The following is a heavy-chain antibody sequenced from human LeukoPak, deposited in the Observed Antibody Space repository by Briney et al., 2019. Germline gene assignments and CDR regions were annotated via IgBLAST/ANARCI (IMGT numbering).Heavy chain of an antibody. J-gene: IGHJ5*02. CDR1: GGSISSSSYY. Sequence: PSETLSLTCTVSGGSISSSSYYWGWIRQPPGKGLEWIGSIYHSGTTYYNPSLKNRLTISVDTSKNQLSLRLSSVTAADTAVYYCARVAWATGGAWWFDPWGQGTLVTVSS. CDR3: ARVAWATGGAWWFDP. V-gene: IGHV4-39*07. D-gene: IGHD1-26*01. CDR2: IYHSGTT.